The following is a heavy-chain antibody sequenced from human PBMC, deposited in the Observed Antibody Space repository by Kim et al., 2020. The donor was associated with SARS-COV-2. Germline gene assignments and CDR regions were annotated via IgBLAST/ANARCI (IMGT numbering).Heavy chain of an antibody. CDR2: VSASGGNT. J-gene: IGHJ5*02. D-gene: IGHD2-15*01. Sequence: GGSLRLSCAASEFIFNNYVMNWVRQAPGKGLEWVSEVSASGGNTYYADSVKGRFTISRDNSKNTLYLQMNSLRAEDTAIYYCAKKTPGRGGWFDPWGQGTLVTVSS. CDR3: AKKTPGRGGWFDP. V-gene: IGHV3-23*01. CDR1: EFIFNNYV.